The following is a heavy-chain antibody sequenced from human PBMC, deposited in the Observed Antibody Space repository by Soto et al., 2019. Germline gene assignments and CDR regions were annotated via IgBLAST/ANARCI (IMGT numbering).Heavy chain of an antibody. Sequence: EVHLVESGGGSVQPGGSLRLSGAASGFTFNSYSMHWVRQAPGKGLEWVSYITGSSSAIYYADSVKGRFTISRDNAKNSLSLQMNSLRDEDTAVYYCARGYCNGGSCYPGIYWGQGTLVSVSS. CDR1: GFTFNSYS. D-gene: IGHD2-15*01. CDR3: ARGYCNGGSCYPGIY. J-gene: IGHJ4*02. V-gene: IGHV3-48*02. CDR2: ITGSSSAI.